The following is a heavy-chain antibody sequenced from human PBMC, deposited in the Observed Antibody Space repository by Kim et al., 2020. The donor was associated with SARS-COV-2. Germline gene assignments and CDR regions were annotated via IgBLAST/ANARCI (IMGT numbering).Heavy chain of an antibody. V-gene: IGHV3-23*01. CDR1: GFSFSAYA. D-gene: IGHD3-22*01. Sequence: LSLTCAPSGFSFSAYAMTWVRHVPQKGLEWVATIGGSGQSTNYVDSVKGRFIISRDNDKNVLYLQMNNVRAEDTALYYCAKGSHATKYYYDSSGYPEAYDYWGQGTQVTVSS. CDR2: IGGSGQST. CDR3: AKGSHATKYYYDSSGYPEAYDY. J-gene: IGHJ4*02.